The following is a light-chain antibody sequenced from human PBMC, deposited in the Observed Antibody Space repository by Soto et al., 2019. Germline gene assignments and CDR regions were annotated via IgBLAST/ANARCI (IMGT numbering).Light chain of an antibody. CDR3: QQYNDNWT. CDR1: QSISSW. Sequence: IQITQSPSTLSAYIGDIATITCRASQSISSWLAWYQQKPGTAPNLLIYKASTLQSGVPSRFSGSGSGTEFTLTISSLQPDDSATYYCQQYNDNWTFGQGTKVDIK. V-gene: IGKV1-5*03. CDR2: KAS. J-gene: IGKJ1*01.